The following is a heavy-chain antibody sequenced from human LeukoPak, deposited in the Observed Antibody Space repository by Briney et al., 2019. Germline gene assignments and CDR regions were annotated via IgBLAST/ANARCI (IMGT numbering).Heavy chain of an antibody. CDR1: GGSISSGVYH. D-gene: IGHD3-3*01. Sequence: SETLSLTCTVSGGSISSGVYHRGWIRQPPGEGLEWIASIYYTGATYYNPSLRSRVAISLDTSKNQFSLKMESVTAAARDIPSGYHDHWGPGTLVTVSS. CDR2: IYYTGAT. J-gene: IGHJ5*02. V-gene: IGHV4-39*07. CDR3: YHDH.